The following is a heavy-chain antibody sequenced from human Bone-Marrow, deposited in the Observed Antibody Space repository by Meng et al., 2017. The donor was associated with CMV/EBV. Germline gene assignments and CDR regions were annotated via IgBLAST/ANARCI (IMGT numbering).Heavy chain of an antibody. CDR1: GYSFTSYW. V-gene: IGHV5-51*01. J-gene: IGHJ4*02. Sequence: GGSLRRSCKGSGYSFTSYWIGWVRQMPGKGLEWMGIIYPGDSDTRYSPSVQGQVTISADKSISTAYLQWSSLKASDTAMYYCARHVGSYYFDYWGQGTLVTVSS. D-gene: IGHD6-25*01. CDR3: ARHVGSYYFDY. CDR2: IYPGDSDT.